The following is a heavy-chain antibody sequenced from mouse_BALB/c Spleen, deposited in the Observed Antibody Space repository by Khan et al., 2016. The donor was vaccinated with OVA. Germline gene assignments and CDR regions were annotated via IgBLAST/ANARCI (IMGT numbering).Heavy chain of an antibody. J-gene: IGHJ3*01. D-gene: IGHD2-10*01. CDR3: TRPSYYGNPWFTY. CDR2: ISSTGSYT. Sequence: EVMLVESGGGLVKPGGSLKLSCEVSGFAFNSYDMSWVRQTPEKRLEWVATISSTGSYTYYPDSVKGRFTISRDPARNNLYLQMSSLRSEDTALYYCTRPSYYGNPWFTYWGQGTLVTVSA. V-gene: IGHV5-9*02. CDR1: GFAFNSYD.